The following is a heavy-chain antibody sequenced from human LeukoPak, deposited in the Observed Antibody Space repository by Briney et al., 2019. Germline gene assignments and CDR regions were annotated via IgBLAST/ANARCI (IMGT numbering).Heavy chain of an antibody. CDR2: VNPSGGST. CDR3: ARGPGDLGDY. CDR1: GYTFTSYF. J-gene: IGHJ4*02. V-gene: IGHV1-46*01. Sequence: SVKVSCKASGYTFTSYFMHWVRQAPGQGLGWMGLVNPSGGSTNYAQKFQGRVTMTRDMSTSTVFMELDSLRSEDTAVYYCARGPGDLGDYWGQGTLVTVSS. D-gene: IGHD7-27*01.